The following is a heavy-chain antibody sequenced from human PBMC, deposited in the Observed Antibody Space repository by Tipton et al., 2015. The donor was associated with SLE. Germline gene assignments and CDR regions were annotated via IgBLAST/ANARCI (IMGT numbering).Heavy chain of an antibody. J-gene: IGHJ4*02. CDR1: GYIFTTYW. CDR2: IYPGNSDT. Sequence: QSGPEVKKAGESLKISCKASGYIFTTYWICWVRQMPGKGLEYMGIIYPGNSDTTYSPSFQGQVTISADKSLSTAYLEWDSLKASDSAMYYCTRLSSSWFYWGQGTLVTVSS. CDR3: TRLSSSWFY. D-gene: IGHD6-13*01. V-gene: IGHV5-51*03.